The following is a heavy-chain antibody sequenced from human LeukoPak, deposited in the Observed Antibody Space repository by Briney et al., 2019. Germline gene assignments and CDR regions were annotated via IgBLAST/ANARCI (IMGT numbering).Heavy chain of an antibody. Sequence: PSETLSLTCTVSGYSISSGYYWGWIRQPPGKGLEWIGSIYHSGSTYYNPSLKSRVTISVDTSKNQFSLKLSSVTAADTAVYYCAGSYPDHWGQGTLVTVSS. J-gene: IGHJ4*02. CDR1: GYSISSGYY. V-gene: IGHV4-38-2*02. CDR3: AGSYPDH. D-gene: IGHD1-26*01. CDR2: IYHSGST.